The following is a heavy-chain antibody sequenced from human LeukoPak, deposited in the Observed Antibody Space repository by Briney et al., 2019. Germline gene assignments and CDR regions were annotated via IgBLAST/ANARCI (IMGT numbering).Heavy chain of an antibody. J-gene: IGHJ4*02. V-gene: IGHV4-59*08. CDR3: ARQRSSTSCLDY. CDR2: IYYSGST. CDR1: GGPISSYY. Sequence: SETLSLTCTVSGGPISSYYWSWIRQPPGKGLEWIGYIYYSGSTNYNPSLKSRVTISVDTSKNQFSLKLSSVTAADTAVYYCARQRSSTSCLDYWGQGTLVTVSS. D-gene: IGHD2-2*01.